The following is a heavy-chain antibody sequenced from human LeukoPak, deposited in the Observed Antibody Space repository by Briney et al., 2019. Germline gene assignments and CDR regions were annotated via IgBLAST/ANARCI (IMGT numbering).Heavy chain of an antibody. Sequence: PSETLSLTCAVYGGSFSGYYWSWIRQPPGKGLEWIGEINHSGSTNYNPSLKSRVTISVDTSKNQFSLKLSSVTAADTAVYYCAGEVGATYLGYYYYYMDVWGKGTTVTVSS. CDR2: INHSGST. J-gene: IGHJ6*03. D-gene: IGHD1-26*01. CDR3: AGEVGATYLGYYYYYMDV. CDR1: GGSFSGYY. V-gene: IGHV4-34*01.